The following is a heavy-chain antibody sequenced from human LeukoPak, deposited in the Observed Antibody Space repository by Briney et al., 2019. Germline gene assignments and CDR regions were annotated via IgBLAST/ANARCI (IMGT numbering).Heavy chain of an antibody. D-gene: IGHD6-13*01. J-gene: IGHJ3*02. CDR3: ARDGTELSIAAAGDHDAFDI. CDR1: GGSISSSNW. Sequence: PSGTLSLTCAVSGGSISSSNWWSWVRQPPGKGLEWIGEIYHSGSTNYNPSLKSRVTISVDKSKNQFSLKLSSVTAADTAVYYCARDGTELSIAAAGDHDAFDIWGQGTMVTVSS. V-gene: IGHV4-4*02. CDR2: IYHSGST.